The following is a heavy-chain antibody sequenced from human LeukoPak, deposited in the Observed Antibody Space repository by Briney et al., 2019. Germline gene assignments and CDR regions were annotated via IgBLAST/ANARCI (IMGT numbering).Heavy chain of an antibody. CDR3: AKPASRVVNNWFDP. D-gene: IGHD3-3*01. CDR2: ISSSSSYI. J-gene: IGHJ5*02. V-gene: IGHV3-21*04. CDR1: GFTFSSYS. Sequence: GGSLRLSCAASGFTFSSYSMNWVRQAPGKGLEWVSSISSSSSYIYYADSVKGRFTISRDNSKNTLYLQMNSLRAEDTAVYYCAKPASRVVNNWFDPWGQGTLVTVSS.